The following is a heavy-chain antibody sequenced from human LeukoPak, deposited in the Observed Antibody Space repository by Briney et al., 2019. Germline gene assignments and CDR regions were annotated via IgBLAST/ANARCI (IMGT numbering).Heavy chain of an antibody. CDR3: ATTMVRGVIIFAGAFDI. D-gene: IGHD3-10*01. CDR2: FDPEDGET. V-gene: IGHV1-24*01. J-gene: IGHJ3*02. CDR1: GYTLTELS. Sequence: ASVKVSRKVSGYTLTELSMHWVRQAPGKGLEWMGGFDPEDGETIYAQKFQGRVTMTEDTSTDTAYMELSSLRPEDTAVYYCATTMVRGVIIFAGAFDIWGQGTMVTVSS.